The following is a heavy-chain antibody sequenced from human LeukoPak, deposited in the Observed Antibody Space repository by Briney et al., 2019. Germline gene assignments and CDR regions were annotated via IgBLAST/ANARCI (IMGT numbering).Heavy chain of an antibody. CDR2: INPNSGGT. V-gene: IGHV1-2*02. CDR1: GYTFTGYY. J-gene: IGHJ4*02. Sequence: ASVKVSCKASGYTFTGYYMHWVRQAPGQGLEWMGWINPNSGGTNYAQKFQGRVTMTRDTSISTAYMELSRLRSDDTAVYYCARDLIVATTLPGYWGQGTLVTVSS. D-gene: IGHD5-12*01. CDR3: ARDLIVATTLPGY.